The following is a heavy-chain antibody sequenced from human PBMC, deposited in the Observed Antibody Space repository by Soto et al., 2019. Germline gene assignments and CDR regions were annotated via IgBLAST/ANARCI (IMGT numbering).Heavy chain of an antibody. D-gene: IGHD5-12*01. Sequence: LSLTCTVSGGSVSSGSFYWSWIRRPPGKGLEWIGYSYDSGSTNYSPSLRSRVTMSVDTSKNQFSLKLSSVTAADTAVYYCAASAPPATNYYYAMDVWGQGTTVTVSS. CDR1: GGSVSSGSFY. J-gene: IGHJ6*02. CDR3: AASAPPATNYYYAMDV. V-gene: IGHV4-61*01. CDR2: SYDSGST.